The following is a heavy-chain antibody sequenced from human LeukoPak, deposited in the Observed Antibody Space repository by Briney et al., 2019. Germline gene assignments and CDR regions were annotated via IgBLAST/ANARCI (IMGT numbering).Heavy chain of an antibody. CDR1: GYTFTGYY. CDR3: ARGSNYYYYMDV. CDR2: MNPNSGNT. Sequence: ASVKVSCKASGYTFTGYYMHWVRQAPGQGLELLGWMNPNSGNTAYAQRFQDRVTMTANMSINTAYMELSSLTSEDTAIYYCARGSNYYYYMDVWGSGTTVTVAS. J-gene: IGHJ6*03. D-gene: IGHD6-13*01. V-gene: IGHV1-8*02.